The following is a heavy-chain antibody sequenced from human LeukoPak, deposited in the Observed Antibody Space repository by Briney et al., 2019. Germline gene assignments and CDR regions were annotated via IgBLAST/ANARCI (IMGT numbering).Heavy chain of an antibody. V-gene: IGHV3-30-3*01. Sequence: GGSLRLSCAASGFTFSSYAMHWVRQAPGKGLEWVAVISYDGSNKYYADSVKGRFTISRDNSKNTLYLQMNSLRAEDTAVYYCARGRFGPIDYWGQGTLVTVSS. CDR1: GFTFSSYA. D-gene: IGHD3/OR15-3a*01. CDR2: ISYDGSNK. J-gene: IGHJ4*02. CDR3: ARGRFGPIDY.